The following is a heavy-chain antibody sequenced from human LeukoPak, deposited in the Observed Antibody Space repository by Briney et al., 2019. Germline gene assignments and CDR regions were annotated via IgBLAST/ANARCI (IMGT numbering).Heavy chain of an antibody. Sequence: GGSLRLSCAASGFTVSSNYMSWVRQAPGKGLEWVSVIYSGGSTYYADSVKGRFTISRDNSKNTLYLQMNSLRAEDTAVYYCARGGGSGSYYVPFDYWGQGTLVTVSS. CDR2: IYSGGST. CDR1: GFTVSSNY. J-gene: IGHJ4*02. V-gene: IGHV3-53*01. D-gene: IGHD3-10*01. CDR3: ARGGGSGSYYVPFDY.